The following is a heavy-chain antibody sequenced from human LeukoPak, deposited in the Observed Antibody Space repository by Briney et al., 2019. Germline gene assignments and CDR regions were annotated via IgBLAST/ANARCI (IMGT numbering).Heavy chain of an antibody. D-gene: IGHD5-12*01. Sequence: ASVKVSCKTSGFTFNSYYLHWVRQAPGQGLEWMGVINPSDGSTEYAQRFQGRVTMTRDKSTSTVYMELSRLRTEDTAVYYCAKEGRFVGLLIYKPFEFWGQGTLVTVSS. J-gene: IGHJ4*02. CDR1: GFTFNSYY. V-gene: IGHV1-46*02. CDR2: INPSDGST. CDR3: AKEGRFVGLLIYKPFEF.